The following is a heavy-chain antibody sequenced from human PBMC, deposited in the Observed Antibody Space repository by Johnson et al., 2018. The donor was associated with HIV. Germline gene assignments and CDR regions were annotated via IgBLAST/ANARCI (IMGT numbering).Heavy chain of an antibody. V-gene: IGHV3-30*04. D-gene: IGHD6-13*01. CDR1: GFTFSSYA. CDR3: ARSEYSSSWSNAFDI. J-gene: IGHJ3*02. CDR2: ISYDGSNK. Sequence: QVQLVESGGGVVQPGRSLRLSCAASGFTFSSYAMHWVRQAPGKGLEWVAVISYDGSNKYYADSVKGRFTISSDNAKNSVYLQMNSLRAEDTAVYYCARSEYSSSWSNAFDIWGQGTMVTVSS.